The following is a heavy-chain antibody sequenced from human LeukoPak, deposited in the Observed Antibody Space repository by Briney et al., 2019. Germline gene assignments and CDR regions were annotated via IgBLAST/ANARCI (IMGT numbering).Heavy chain of an antibody. D-gene: IGHD5-18*01. CDR2: ISGSGGST. Sequence: GGSLRLSCAASGFMFNIYAMTWVRQAPGKGLEWVSGISGSGGSTYYADSVKGRFTISRDNSNDTLYLEMNNLRAEDTAVYYCVRKASSYGYFDYWGQGALVTVSS. V-gene: IGHV3-23*01. CDR1: GFMFNIYA. J-gene: IGHJ4*02. CDR3: VRKASSYGYFDY.